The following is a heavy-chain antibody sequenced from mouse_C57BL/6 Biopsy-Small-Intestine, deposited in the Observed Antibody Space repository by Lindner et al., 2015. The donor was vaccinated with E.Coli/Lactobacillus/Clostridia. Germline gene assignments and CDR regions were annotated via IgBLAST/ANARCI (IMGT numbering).Heavy chain of an antibody. V-gene: IGHV1-79*01. CDR1: GYNFIAYG. CDR3: AREGDYYDDNGYPLGPVIDY. J-gene: IGHJ4*01. Sequence: SVKVSCKASGYNFIAYGINWVRQAPGQGLEWMGWISAYNGNTHYAQNLQGRVTMTTDASTSTAYMELRSLRFDDTAVYFCAREGDYYDDNGYPLGPVIDYWGQGTLVTVSS. D-gene: IGHD1-1*02. CDR2: ISAYNGNT.